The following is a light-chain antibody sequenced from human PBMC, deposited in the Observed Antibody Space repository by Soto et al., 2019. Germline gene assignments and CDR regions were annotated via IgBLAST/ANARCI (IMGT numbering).Light chain of an antibody. CDR1: TSNIGSNT. CDR2: TNN. V-gene: IGLV1-44*01. CDR3: AAWDGAMNAWV. J-gene: IGLJ3*02. Sequence: QPVLTQSPSASATPGQRVTISCSGTTSNIGSNTVNWYQQLPRSAPKLLIYTNNQRPSGVPDRFSGSKSGTSASLAISGLQSEDEADYYCAAWDGAMNAWVFGGGTKLTVL.